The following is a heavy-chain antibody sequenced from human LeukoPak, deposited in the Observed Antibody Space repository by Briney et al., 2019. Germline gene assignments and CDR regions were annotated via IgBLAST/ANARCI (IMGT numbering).Heavy chain of an antibody. V-gene: IGHV3-23*01. Sequence: GGSLRLSCAASGFTFSSYAMSWVRQAPGKGLEWISGISGSGGSTYYADSVKGRFTISRDNSKNTLYLQMNSLRAEDTAVYYCARIGYCSSTSCNLEARGYSSSGPRDFDYWGQGTLVTVSS. D-gene: IGHD2-2*01. CDR2: ISGSGGST. CDR3: ARIGYCSSTSCNLEARGYSSSGPRDFDY. J-gene: IGHJ4*02. CDR1: GFTFSSYA.